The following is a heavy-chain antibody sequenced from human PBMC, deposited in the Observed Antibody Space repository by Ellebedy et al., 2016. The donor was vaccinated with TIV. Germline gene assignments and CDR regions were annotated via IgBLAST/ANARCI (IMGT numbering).Heavy chain of an antibody. Sequence: SGPTLVKPTETLTLTCTFSGFSLSTSGMCINWIRQPPGKALEWLDRIYWDEDTYYSTSLQSRHTISKDRTRNQVVLTMTSMDADDSGMYFCAREDGEFSYALDSWGQGILVTVST. D-gene: IGHD3-16*01. CDR2: IYWDEDT. CDR3: AREDGEFSYALDS. J-gene: IGHJ4*02. CDR1: GFSLSTSGMC. V-gene: IGHV2-70*11.